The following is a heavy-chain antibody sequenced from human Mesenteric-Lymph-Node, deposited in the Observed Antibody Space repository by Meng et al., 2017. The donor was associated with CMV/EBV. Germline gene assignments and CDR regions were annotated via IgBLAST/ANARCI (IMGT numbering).Heavy chain of an antibody. J-gene: IGHJ4*02. V-gene: IGHV3-23*03. CDR2: FYSGGSST. CDR3: AKDRCRHDFWDIYYYETDY. Sequence: GESLKISCAASGFTFSSYTMSWVRQAPGEGLEWVSLFYSGGSSTANEDSVKGRFTVSRDNSKNTLYLQMTSLRAEDTAVYNCAKDRCRHDFWDIYYYETDYWGQGTLVTVSS. D-gene: IGHD3-3*01. CDR1: GFTFSSYT.